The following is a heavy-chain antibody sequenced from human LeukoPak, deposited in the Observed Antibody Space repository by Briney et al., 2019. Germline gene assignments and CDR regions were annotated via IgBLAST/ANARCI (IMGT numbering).Heavy chain of an antibody. CDR1: GGSISSYY. CDR3: ARHPYYDFWSGYYGHFDY. CDR2: IYTSGST. J-gene: IGHJ4*02. Sequence: SETLSLTCTVSGGSISSYYWSWIRQPAGKGLEWIGRIYTSGSTNYNPSLKSRVTMSVDTSKNQFSLKLSSVTAADTAVYYCARHPYYDFWSGYYGHFDYWGQGTLVTVSS. V-gene: IGHV4-4*07. D-gene: IGHD3-3*01.